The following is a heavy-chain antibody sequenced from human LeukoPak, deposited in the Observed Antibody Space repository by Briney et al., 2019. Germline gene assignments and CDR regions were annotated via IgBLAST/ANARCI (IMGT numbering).Heavy chain of an antibody. Sequence: GGSLRLSCAASGFTFSSYAMSWVRQAPGEGLEWVSAISGSGGSTYYADSVKGRFTISRDNSKNTLYLQMNSLRAEDTAVYYCAKDKIRGVIITYYYYMDVWGKGTTVTVSS. V-gene: IGHV3-23*01. CDR2: ISGSGGST. D-gene: IGHD3-10*01. CDR3: AKDKIRGVIITYYYYMDV. CDR1: GFTFSSYA. J-gene: IGHJ6*03.